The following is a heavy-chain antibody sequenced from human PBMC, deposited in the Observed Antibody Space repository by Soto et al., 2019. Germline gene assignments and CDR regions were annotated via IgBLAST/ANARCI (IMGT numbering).Heavy chain of an antibody. V-gene: IGHV4-59*01. D-gene: IGHD6-19*01. CDR3: ARVGSSGWSPDY. CDR1: GGSISGYY. Sequence: PSETLSLTCTVSGGSISGYYWSWIRQPPGKGLEWIGYIFYSGSTNYNPSLRSRVTISVDTSKNQFSLKLSSVTIADTAMYYCARVGSSGWSPDYWGQGTLVTVSS. CDR2: IFYSGST. J-gene: IGHJ4*02.